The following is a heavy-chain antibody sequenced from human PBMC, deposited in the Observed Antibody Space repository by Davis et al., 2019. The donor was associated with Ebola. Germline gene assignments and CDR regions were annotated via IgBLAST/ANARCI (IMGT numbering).Heavy chain of an antibody. Sequence: GESLKISCAASGFTFSSYGMHWVRQAPGKGLEWVAVISYDGSNKYYADSVKGRFTISRDNSKNTLYLQMNSLRAEDTAVYYCAREAAVAHFDYWGQGTLVTVSS. D-gene: IGHD6-19*01. V-gene: IGHV3-30*03. CDR1: GFTFSSYG. CDR2: ISYDGSNK. CDR3: AREAAVAHFDY. J-gene: IGHJ4*02.